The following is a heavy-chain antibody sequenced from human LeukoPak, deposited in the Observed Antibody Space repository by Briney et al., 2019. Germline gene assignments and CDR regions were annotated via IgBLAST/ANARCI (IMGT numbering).Heavy chain of an antibody. CDR2: IYTGTT. Sequence: SETLSLTCTVPGGSISTFFWTWIRQSAGKGLEWIGRIYTGTTYYNPSLESRATISVDTSNNRFSLKLTSLTAADTAVYYCARGTEMTSFTGYYSFDYWGRGSLVTVSS. CDR3: ARGTEMTSFTGYYSFDY. CDR1: GGSISTFF. V-gene: IGHV4-4*07. J-gene: IGHJ4*02. D-gene: IGHD3-9*01.